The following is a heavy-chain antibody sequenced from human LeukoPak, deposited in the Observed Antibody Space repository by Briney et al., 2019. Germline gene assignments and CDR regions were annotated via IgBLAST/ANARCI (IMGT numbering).Heavy chain of an antibody. CDR1: GGSFSGYY. Sequence: SSETLSLTCAVYGGSFSGYYWSWIRQPPGKGLEWIGETNHSGSTNFNPSLKSRVTISVDTSKNQFSLKLSSVTAADTAVYYCARRHRNYYGSGSYYPGWYFDLWGRGTLVTVSS. D-gene: IGHD3-10*01. V-gene: IGHV4-34*01. CDR3: ARRHRNYYGSGSYYPGWYFDL. CDR2: TNHSGST. J-gene: IGHJ2*01.